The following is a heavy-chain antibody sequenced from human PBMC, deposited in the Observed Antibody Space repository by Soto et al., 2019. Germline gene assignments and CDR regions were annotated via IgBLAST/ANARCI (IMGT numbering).Heavy chain of an antibody. D-gene: IGHD1-7*01. Sequence: PGGSLRLSCAASGFTFSSDSMGWVRQAPGKGLEWVASISSSCSFVNYADSVKGRFTISRDNAKNSLYLQMRSLKDEDTAVYYCARDPPSGTTLDWFDSWGQGTLVTVSS. CDR1: GFTFSSDS. CDR3: ARDPPSGTTLDWFDS. V-gene: IGHV3-21*01. J-gene: IGHJ5*01. CDR2: ISSSCSFV.